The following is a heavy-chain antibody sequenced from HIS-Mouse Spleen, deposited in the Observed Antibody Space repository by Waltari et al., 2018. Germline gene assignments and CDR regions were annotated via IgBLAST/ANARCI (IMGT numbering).Heavy chain of an antibody. CDR3: ARVFMRSSDAFDI. D-gene: IGHD1-26*01. J-gene: IGHJ3*02. Sequence: EVQLVESGGGLVQPGGSLRLSCAASGFTFSSYSMNWVRQAPGKGLEWVSYISSSSSTLYYADSVKGRFTISRDNAKNSLYLQMNSLRDEDTAVYYCARVFMRSSDAFDIWGQGTMVTVSS. CDR2: ISSSSSTL. CDR1: GFTFSSYS. V-gene: IGHV3-48*02.